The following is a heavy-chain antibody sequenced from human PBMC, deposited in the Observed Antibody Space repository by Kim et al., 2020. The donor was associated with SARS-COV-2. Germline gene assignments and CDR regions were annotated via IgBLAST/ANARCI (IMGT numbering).Heavy chain of an antibody. Sequence: DSVKGRFTISRDNAKNSLYLQRTSLRAEDTALYYCARGRGSFGYYFDYWGQGTLVTVSS. V-gene: IGHV3-7*01. D-gene: IGHD3-16*01. CDR3: ARGRGSFGYYFDY. J-gene: IGHJ4*02.